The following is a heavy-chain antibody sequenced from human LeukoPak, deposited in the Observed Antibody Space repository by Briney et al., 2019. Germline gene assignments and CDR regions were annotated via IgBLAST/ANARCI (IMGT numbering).Heavy chain of an antibody. CDR3: ARLYFDSTYYFDY. V-gene: IGHV4-31*03. D-gene: IGHD3-9*01. CDR2: IYYSGST. CDR1: GGSISSGGYY. Sequence: SETLSLTCTVSGGSISSGGYYWSWIRQHPGKGLEWIGYIYYSGSTYYNPSLKSRVTISVDTSKNQFSLKLSSVTAADTAVYYCARLYFDSTYYFDYWGQGTLVTVST. J-gene: IGHJ4*02.